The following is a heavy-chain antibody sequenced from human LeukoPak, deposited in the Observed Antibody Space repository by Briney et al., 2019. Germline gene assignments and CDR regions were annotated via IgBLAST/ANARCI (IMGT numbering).Heavy chain of an antibody. V-gene: IGHV1-24*01. Sequence: GASVKVPCKVSGYTLTELSMHWVRQAPGKGLEWMGGFDPEDGETIYAQKFQGRVTMTEDTSTDTAYMELSSLRSEDTAVYYCATEGRAAAGPYSAFDIWGQGTMVTVSS. CDR1: GYTLTELS. CDR2: FDPEDGET. J-gene: IGHJ3*02. CDR3: ATEGRAAAGPYSAFDI. D-gene: IGHD6-13*01.